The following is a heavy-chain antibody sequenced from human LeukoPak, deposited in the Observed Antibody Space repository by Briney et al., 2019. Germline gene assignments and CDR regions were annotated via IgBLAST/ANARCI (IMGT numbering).Heavy chain of an antibody. V-gene: IGHV4-34*01. CDR3: ARYRTLRYFDWLSRGYGMDV. CDR1: GGSFSGYY. J-gene: IGHJ6*02. Sequence: SETLSLTCAVYGGSFSGYYWSWIRQPPGKGLEWIGEINHSGSTNYNPSLKSRDTISVDTSKNQFSLKLSSVTAADTAVYYCARYRTLRYFDWLSRGYGMDVWGQGTTVTVSS. CDR2: INHSGST. D-gene: IGHD3-9*01.